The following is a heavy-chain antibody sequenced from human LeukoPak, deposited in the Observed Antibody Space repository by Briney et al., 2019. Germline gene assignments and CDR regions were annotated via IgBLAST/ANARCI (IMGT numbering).Heavy chain of an antibody. CDR3: ARGMDSSGYPPFFDY. CDR2: IHHSGSM. V-gene: IGHV4-4*02. Sequence: SETLSLTCAVSGGSISSGNWWNWVRQPPGKGLEWIGEIHHSGSMNYNPSLKSRVTISVDKSKNQFFLKLNSVTAADAAVYYCARGMDSSGYPPFFDYWGQGTLVTVSS. CDR1: GGSISSGNW. D-gene: IGHD3-22*01. J-gene: IGHJ4*02.